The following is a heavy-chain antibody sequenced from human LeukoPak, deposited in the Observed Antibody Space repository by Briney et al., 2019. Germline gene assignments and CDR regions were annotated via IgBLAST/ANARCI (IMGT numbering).Heavy chain of an antibody. CDR2: INPSGGST. J-gene: IGHJ6*02. CDR3: ASEPGSELGGPYYYYGMDV. Sequence: ASVKVSCKASGYTFTSYYMHWVRQAPGQGLEWMGIINPSGGSTSYAQKFQGRVTMTRDTSTSTVYMELSSLRSEDTAVYYCASEPGSELGGPYYYYGMDVWGQGTTVTVSS. CDR1: GYTFTSYY. V-gene: IGHV1-46*01. D-gene: IGHD7-27*01.